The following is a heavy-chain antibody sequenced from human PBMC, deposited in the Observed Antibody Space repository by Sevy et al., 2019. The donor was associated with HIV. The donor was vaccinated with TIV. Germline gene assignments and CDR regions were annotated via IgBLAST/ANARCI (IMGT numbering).Heavy chain of an antibody. CDR1: GFTFSSYA. CDR3: ARRIPYCGGDCYPDY. J-gene: IGHJ4*02. Sequence: GGSLRLSCAASGFTFSSYAMHWVRQAPGKGLEWVAVISYDGSNKYYADSVKGRFTISRDNSKNTLYLQMNSLRAEDTAVYYCARRIPYCGGDCYPDYWGQGTLVTVSS. V-gene: IGHV3-30-3*01. D-gene: IGHD2-21*02. CDR2: ISYDGSNK.